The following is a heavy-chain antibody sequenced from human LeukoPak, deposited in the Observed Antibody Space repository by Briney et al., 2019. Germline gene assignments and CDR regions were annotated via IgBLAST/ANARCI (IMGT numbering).Heavy chain of an antibody. J-gene: IGHJ4*02. Sequence: PGRSLRLSCAASGFTFSSYAMHWVRQAPGKGLEWVAVISYDGSNKYYADSVKGRFTISRDNSKNTLYLQMNSLRAEDTDVYYCARGLSPRINMVRGVRPPFRGVFDYWGQGTLVTVSS. CDR2: ISYDGSNK. CDR3: ARGLSPRINMVRGVRPPFRGVFDY. CDR1: GFTFSSYA. V-gene: IGHV3-30-3*01. D-gene: IGHD3-10*01.